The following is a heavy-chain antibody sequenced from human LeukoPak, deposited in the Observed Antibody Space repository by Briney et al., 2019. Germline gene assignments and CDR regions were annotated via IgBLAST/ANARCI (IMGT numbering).Heavy chain of an antibody. J-gene: IGHJ6*03. CDR2: INWNGGST. V-gene: IGHV3-20*04. CDR1: GSTFDDHG. CDR3: ARYLEATETTWHYMDV. Sequence: GGSLRLSCAASGSTFDDHGMTWVRQVPGKGLEWVSGINWNGGSTDYADSVKGRFTVSRDNAKNSLYLQMNSLRVEDTGLYYCARYLEATETTWHYMDVWGKGTTVIVSS. D-gene: IGHD1-1*01.